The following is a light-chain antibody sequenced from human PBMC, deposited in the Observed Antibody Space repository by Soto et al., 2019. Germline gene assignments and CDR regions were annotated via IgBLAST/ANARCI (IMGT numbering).Light chain of an antibody. CDR3: QSYDSSLSLYVV. V-gene: IGLV1-40*01. Sequence: QSVLTQPPSVSGAPGQRVTISCTGSSSNIGAGYDVHWYQRLPGTAPKLLIYGNNNRPSGVPDRFSGSKSGTSASLAVTGLQAEDEADYYCQSYDSSLSLYVVFGGGTQLTVL. CDR1: SSNIGAGYD. CDR2: GNN. J-gene: IGLJ2*01.